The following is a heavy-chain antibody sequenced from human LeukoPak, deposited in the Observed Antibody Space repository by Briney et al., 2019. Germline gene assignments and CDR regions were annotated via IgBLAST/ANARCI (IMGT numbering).Heavy chain of an antibody. Sequence: ASVKVSCKASGYTFTGYYMHWVRQAPGQGLEWMGWINPNSGGTNYAQKFQGRVTMTRDTSISTAYMELSGLRPDDTAVYYCARDPDSSSWYATNFDYWGQGTLVTVSS. CDR3: ARDPDSSSWYATNFDY. CDR2: INPNSGGT. V-gene: IGHV1-2*02. CDR1: GYTFTGYY. D-gene: IGHD6-13*01. J-gene: IGHJ4*02.